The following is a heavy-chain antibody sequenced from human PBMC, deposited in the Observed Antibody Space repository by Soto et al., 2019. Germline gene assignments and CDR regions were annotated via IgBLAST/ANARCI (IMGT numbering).Heavy chain of an antibody. Sequence: LXLAGADSGFTFSSYGMHWGRQAPGKGLEWVAVISYDGSNKYYADSVKGRFTISRDNSKNTLYLQMNSLRAEDTAVYYCAKERYSSGWSYYFDYWGQGTLVTVSS. CDR2: ISYDGSNK. J-gene: IGHJ4*02. CDR3: AKERYSSGWSYYFDY. D-gene: IGHD6-19*01. V-gene: IGHV3-30*18. CDR1: GFTFSSYG.